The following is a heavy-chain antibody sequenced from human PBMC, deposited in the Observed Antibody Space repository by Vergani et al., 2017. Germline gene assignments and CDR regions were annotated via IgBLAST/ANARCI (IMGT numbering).Heavy chain of an antibody. Sequence: QVQVVQSGAEVKKSGASVKVSCKTSGYTFSNYYMHWVRQAPGQGLEWMGIINPSGGHTNYAQKFQGRVTMTRDTSTSTVYMELSSLRSEDTAIYYCARDLGRSRVNSHYGMGVWGQGTTVTVSS. CDR1: GYTFSNYY. J-gene: IGHJ6*02. CDR3: ARDLGRSRVNSHYGMGV. V-gene: IGHV1-46*01. D-gene: IGHD4-23*01. CDR2: INPSGGHT.